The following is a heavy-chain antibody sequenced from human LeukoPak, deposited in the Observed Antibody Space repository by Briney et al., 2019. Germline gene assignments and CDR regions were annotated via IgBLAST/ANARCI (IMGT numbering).Heavy chain of an antibody. CDR2: IYSNDDK. CDR1: GFSLSTSGVG. J-gene: IGHJ4*02. D-gene: IGHD3-10*01. CDR3: AHRENDYGLGTSYFDY. V-gene: IGHV2-5*01. Sequence: SGPTLVNPTQTLTLTCTFSGFSLSTSGVGVGWIRQPPGKALEWLALIYSNDDKRYSPSLKSRLTITKDTSKNQVVLTMTNMDPVDTATYYCAHRENDYGLGTSYFDYWGQGTLVTVSS.